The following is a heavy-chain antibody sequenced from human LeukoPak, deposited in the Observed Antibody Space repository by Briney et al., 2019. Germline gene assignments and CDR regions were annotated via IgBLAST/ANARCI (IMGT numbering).Heavy chain of an antibody. CDR1: GYTFTSYY. Sequence: ASVKVSCKAAGYTFTSYYMHWVRQAPGQGLEWMGIINPTGGSTSYAQKFQGGVTMTRDTSTSTVYMELSSLRSEDTAVYYCARYGRITMVRGVIEGGAAFDIWGQGTMVTVSS. J-gene: IGHJ3*02. CDR3: ARYGRITMVRGVIEGGAAFDI. D-gene: IGHD3-10*01. V-gene: IGHV1-46*01. CDR2: INPTGGST.